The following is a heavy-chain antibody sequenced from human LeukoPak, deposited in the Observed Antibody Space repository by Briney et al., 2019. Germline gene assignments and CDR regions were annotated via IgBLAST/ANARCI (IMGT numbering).Heavy chain of an antibody. D-gene: IGHD3-10*01. CDR1: GFTFSSYS. V-gene: IGHV3-48*01. J-gene: IGHJ4*02. CDR2: ISSSSSTI. CDR3: ARDRGPYYGSGSTTD. Sequence: PGGSLRLSCAASGFTFSSYSMNWARQAPGKGLEWVSYISSSSSTIYYADSVKGRFTISRDNAKNSLYLQMNSLRAEDTAVYYCARDRGPYYGSGSTTDWGQGTLVTVSS.